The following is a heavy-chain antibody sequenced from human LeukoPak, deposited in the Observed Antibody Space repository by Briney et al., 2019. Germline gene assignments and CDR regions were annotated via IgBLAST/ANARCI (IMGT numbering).Heavy chain of an antibody. Sequence: PSETLSLTCSVSGGSLSSYYWTWIRQPPGKGLEWIGFIYNSRSTNYNPSLRSRVTISVDTSNNHFSLMLNSVTAADTAVYYCARRNILTEGEAFDIWGQGTMVTVS. J-gene: IGHJ3*02. CDR3: ARRNILTEGEAFDI. D-gene: IGHD3-9*01. CDR2: IYNSRST. V-gene: IGHV4-59*08. CDR1: GGSLSSYY.